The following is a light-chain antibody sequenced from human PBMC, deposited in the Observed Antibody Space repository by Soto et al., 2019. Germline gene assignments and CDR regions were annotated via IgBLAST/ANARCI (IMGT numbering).Light chain of an antibody. Sequence: QSVLTQPPSVSAAPVQKVTISCSGSSSNIGNNYVSWYQQLPGTAPKLLIYENNKRPSGIPDRFSGSKSGTSATLGITGLQTGDEADYYCGTWDSSRSRGVFGTGTKVTVL. CDR2: ENN. CDR3: GTWDSSRSRGV. V-gene: IGLV1-51*02. CDR1: SSNIGNNY. J-gene: IGLJ1*01.